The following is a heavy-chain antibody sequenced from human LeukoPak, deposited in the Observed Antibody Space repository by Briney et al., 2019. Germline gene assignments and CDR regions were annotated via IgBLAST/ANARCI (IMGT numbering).Heavy chain of an antibody. D-gene: IGHD2-21*02. J-gene: IGHJ4*02. Sequence: GESLRLSCAASGFTFSSYSMNWVRQAPGKGLEWVSYISSASNTIYYADSVKGRFTISRDNAKNSLYLQMNSLRAEDTAVYYCAKALEYCGGDCSQYYFDYWGQGTLVTLSS. CDR1: GFTFSSYS. V-gene: IGHV3-48*01. CDR3: AKALEYCGGDCSQYYFDY. CDR2: ISSASNTI.